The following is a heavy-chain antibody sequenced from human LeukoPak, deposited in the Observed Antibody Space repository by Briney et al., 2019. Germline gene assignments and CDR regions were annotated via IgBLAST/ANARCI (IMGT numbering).Heavy chain of an antibody. CDR2: IYTSGST. CDR3: ARDRCSSTSCRSRDY. J-gene: IGHJ4*02. D-gene: IGHD2-2*01. CDR1: GGSINSYY. V-gene: IGHV4-4*07. Sequence: PSETLSLTCTVSGGSINSYYWSWVRQPAGKGLEWIGRIYTSGSTNYNPSLKSRVTMSVDTSKNQFSLKLSSVTAADTAVYYCARDRCSSTSCRSRDYWGQGTLVTVSS.